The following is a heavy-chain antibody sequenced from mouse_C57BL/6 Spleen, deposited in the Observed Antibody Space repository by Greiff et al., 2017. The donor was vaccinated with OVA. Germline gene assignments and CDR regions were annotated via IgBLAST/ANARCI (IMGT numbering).Heavy chain of an antibody. CDR1: GYTFTSYW. V-gene: IGHV1-61*01. CDR2: IYPSDSET. D-gene: IGHD4-1*02. CDR3: AREATPYFDY. Sequence: VKLMESGAELVRPGSSVKLSCKASGYTFTSYWMDWVKQRPGQGLEWIGNIYPSDSETHYNQKFKDKATLTVDKSSSTAYMQLSSLTSEDSAVYYCAREATPYFDYWGQGTTLTVSS. J-gene: IGHJ2*01.